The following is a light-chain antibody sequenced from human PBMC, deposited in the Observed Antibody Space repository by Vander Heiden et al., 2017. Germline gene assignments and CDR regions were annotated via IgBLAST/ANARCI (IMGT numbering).Light chain of an antibody. J-gene: IGLJ2*01. Sequence: SYELTQPPSVAVSPGQTARITCPGDALPKQYAFWYQQKPGQAPVLVMYKDSERSSGIPDRFSGSSSGTTVTLTISGVQAEDEADYYCQSADSSGADVVLGGGTKLTVL. CDR2: KDS. V-gene: IGLV3-25*03. CDR3: QSADSSGADVV. CDR1: ALPKQY.